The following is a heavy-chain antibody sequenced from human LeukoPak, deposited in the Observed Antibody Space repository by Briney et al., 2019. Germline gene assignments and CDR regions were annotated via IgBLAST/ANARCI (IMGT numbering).Heavy chain of an antibody. J-gene: IGHJ4*02. V-gene: IGHV3-66*01. CDR2: IYRGGNT. D-gene: IGHD3-10*01. Sequence: GGSLRLSRAASGFTVSSNYMNWVRQAPGKGLEWVSVIYRGGNTYYADSVKGRFTISRDNSKNTLYLQMNSLRAEDTAVYYCARLWFGELAFDYWGQGTLVTVSS. CDR1: GFTVSSNY. CDR3: ARLWFGELAFDY.